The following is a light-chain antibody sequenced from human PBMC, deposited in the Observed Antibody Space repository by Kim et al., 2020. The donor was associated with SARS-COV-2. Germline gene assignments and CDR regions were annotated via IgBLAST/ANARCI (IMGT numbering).Light chain of an antibody. CDR3: NSRDSNDNVV. CDR1: SLRTSY. J-gene: IGLJ2*01. V-gene: IGLV3-19*01. Sequence: SSELTQDSAVSVALGQTVRITCQGDSLRTSYATWYQQKPGQAPILVIYGKNTRTSGIPDRFSGSTSGNTASLTITGTQAGDEADYYCNSRDSNDNVVFGGGTQLTVL. CDR2: GKN.